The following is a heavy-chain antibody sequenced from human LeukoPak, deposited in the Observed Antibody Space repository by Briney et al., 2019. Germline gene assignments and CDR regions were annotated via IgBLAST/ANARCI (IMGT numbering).Heavy chain of an antibody. CDR3: ARDPRTPAFDF. V-gene: IGHV6-1*01. CDR1: GDSVSSNSAA. J-gene: IGHJ4*02. D-gene: IGHD1-14*01. CDR2: TYYRSKWYN. Sequence: SQTLSLICAISGDSVSSNSAAWSWIRQSPSRGLEWLGTTYYRSKWYNDYAVSVKSRIAINPDTSKNQFSLQLNSVTPEDTAVYYCARDPRTPAFDFWGQGTLVTVSS.